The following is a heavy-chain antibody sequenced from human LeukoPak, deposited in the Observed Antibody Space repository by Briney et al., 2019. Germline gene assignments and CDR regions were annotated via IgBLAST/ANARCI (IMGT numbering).Heavy chain of an antibody. D-gene: IGHD3-22*01. J-gene: IGHJ5*02. CDR1: GYTFTSYG. CDR3: ASPTEIYYDSSGYYSNWFDP. V-gene: IGHV1-18*01. Sequence: ASVKVSCKASGYTFTSYGISWVRQAPGQGLEWMGWISAYNGNTNYAQKLQGRVTMTTDTSTSTAYMELRSLRSDDTAVYYCASPTEIYYDSSGYYSNWFDPWGQGTLVTVSS. CDR2: ISAYNGNT.